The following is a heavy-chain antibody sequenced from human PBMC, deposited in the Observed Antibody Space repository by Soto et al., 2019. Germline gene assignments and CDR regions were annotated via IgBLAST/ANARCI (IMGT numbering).Heavy chain of an antibody. Sequence: PSETLSLTCAVSGGSISSSNWWSWVRQPPGKGLEWIGEIYHSGSTNYNPSLKSRVTISVDKSKNQFSLKLSSVTAADTAVYYCARDGSSILNRDLDYWGQGTLVTVSS. CDR3: ARDGSSILNRDLDY. CDR1: GGSISSSNW. CDR2: IYHSGST. D-gene: IGHD2-2*02. V-gene: IGHV4-4*02. J-gene: IGHJ4*02.